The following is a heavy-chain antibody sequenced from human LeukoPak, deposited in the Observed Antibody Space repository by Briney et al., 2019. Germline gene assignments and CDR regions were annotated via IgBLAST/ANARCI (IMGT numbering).Heavy chain of an antibody. CDR3: ARDPDHCGGNSGYFQH. CDR2: IYSGGST. J-gene: IGHJ1*01. CDR1: GFSVSSNY. D-gene: IGHD4-23*01. Sequence: GGSLRLSCAASGFSVSSNYMSWVREAPGKGGECGSVIYSGGSTYYADSVKGRFTISRDNSKNTLYLQMNSLRAEDTAVYYCARDPDHCGGNSGYFQHWGQGTLVTVSS. V-gene: IGHV3-66*01.